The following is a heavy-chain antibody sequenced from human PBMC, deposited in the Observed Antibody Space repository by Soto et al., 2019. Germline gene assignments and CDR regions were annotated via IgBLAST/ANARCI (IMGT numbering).Heavy chain of an antibody. Sequence: GGSLRLSCAASGFTVSDYYMSWIRQAPGKGLEWVSYISSSSSYTNYADSVKGRFTISRDNAKNSLYLQMNSLRAEDTAVYYCAKDHHDYYDSRVYYYGLDVWGQGTTVTVSS. CDR3: AKDHHDYYDSRVYYYGLDV. D-gene: IGHD3-22*01. V-gene: IGHV3-11*06. CDR1: GFTVSDYY. CDR2: ISSSSSYT. J-gene: IGHJ6*02.